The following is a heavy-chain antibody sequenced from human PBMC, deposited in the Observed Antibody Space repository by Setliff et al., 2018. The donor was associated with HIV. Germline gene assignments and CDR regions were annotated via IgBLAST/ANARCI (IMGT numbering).Heavy chain of an antibody. CDR3: ATEGPSETPDAFDI. J-gene: IGHJ3*02. V-gene: IGHV3-33*03. CDR1: GHTFNKYG. CDR2: IWSDESHK. Sequence: PGGSLRLSCAGYGHTFNKYGMHWVRQAPGKGLEWVALIWSDESHKYYADSVKGRFTISRDNAKNSLYLQMNSLRAEDTAVYYCATEGPSETPDAFDIWGQGTMVTVSS.